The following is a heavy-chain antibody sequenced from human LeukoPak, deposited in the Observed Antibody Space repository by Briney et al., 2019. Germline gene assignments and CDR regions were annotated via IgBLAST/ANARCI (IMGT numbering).Heavy chain of an antibody. CDR2: ISGSGGST. CDR3: ARNPSLILVVGDAFDI. J-gene: IGHJ3*02. D-gene: IGHD2-15*01. V-gene: IGHV3-23*01. CDR1: GFTFSNYA. Sequence: PGGSLRLSCAGSGFTFSNYAISWVRQAPGQGLEWVSGISGSGGSTYYADSVKGRFTISRDKSKNTLYLQMNSLRAEDTAVYYCARNPSLILVVGDAFDIWGQGTMVTVSS.